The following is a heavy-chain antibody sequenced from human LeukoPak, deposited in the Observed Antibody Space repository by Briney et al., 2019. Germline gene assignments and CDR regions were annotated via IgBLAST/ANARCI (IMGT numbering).Heavy chain of an antibody. V-gene: IGHV3-23*01. Sequence: PGGSLRLSCAASGFTFSSYAMSWVRQAPGKGLEWVSAISGSGGSTYYADSVKGRFTISRDNSKNTPYLQMNSLRAEDTAVYYCAKPPYSSSWYQDYWGQGTLVTVSS. J-gene: IGHJ4*02. CDR1: GFTFSSYA. CDR2: ISGSGGST. CDR3: AKPPYSSSWYQDY. D-gene: IGHD6-13*01.